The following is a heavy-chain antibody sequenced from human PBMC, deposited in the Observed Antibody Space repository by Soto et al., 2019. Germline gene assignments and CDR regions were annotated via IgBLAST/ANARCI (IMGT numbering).Heavy chain of an antibody. CDR1: GYTFTGYY. J-gene: IGHJ6*02. V-gene: IGHV1-2*02. Sequence: GASVKVSCKASGYTFTGYYMHWVRQAPGQGLEWMGWINPNSGGTNYAQKFQGRVTMTRDTSISTAYMELSRLRSDDTAVYYCARGGGDCSGGSCYSHYYYGMDVWGQGTTVTVSS. CDR3: ARGGGDCSGGSCYSHYYYGMDV. D-gene: IGHD2-15*01. CDR2: INPNSGGT.